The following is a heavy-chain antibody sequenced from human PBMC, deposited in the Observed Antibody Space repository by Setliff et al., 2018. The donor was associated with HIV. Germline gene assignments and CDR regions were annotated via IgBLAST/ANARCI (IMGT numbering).Heavy chain of an antibody. D-gene: IGHD1-1*01. CDR2: IYYSGST. Sequence: PSETLSLTCTVSGDSVSSRSYYWSWIRQPPGKGLEWIGHIYYSGSTNYNPSLKSRVTISVDTSKNHFSRKLRSVTAADTAVYYCAQLGMVDDFDYWGQGTLVTVSS. CDR3: AQLGMVDDFDY. V-gene: IGHV4-61*03. CDR1: GDSVSSRSYY. J-gene: IGHJ4*02.